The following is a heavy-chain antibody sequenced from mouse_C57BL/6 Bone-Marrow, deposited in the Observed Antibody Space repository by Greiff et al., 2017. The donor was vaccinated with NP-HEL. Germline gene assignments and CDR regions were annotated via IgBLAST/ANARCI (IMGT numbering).Heavy chain of an antibody. CDR1: GYTFTSYW. D-gene: IGHD1-1*02. V-gene: IGHV1-52*01. CDR3: ARSNYDYYAMDY. CDR2: IDPSDSET. Sequence: QVQLQQPGAELVRPGSSVKLSCKASGYTFTSYWMHWVKQRPIQGLEWIGNIDPSDSETHYNQQFKDKATLTVDKSSSTAYMQLSSLTSADSAVYYCARSNYDYYAMDYWGRGTSVTVTS. J-gene: IGHJ4*01.